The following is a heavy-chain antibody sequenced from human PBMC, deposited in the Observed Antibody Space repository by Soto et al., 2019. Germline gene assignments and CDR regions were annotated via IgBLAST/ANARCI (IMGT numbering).Heavy chain of an antibody. J-gene: IGHJ4*02. V-gene: IGHV3-7*01. CDR1: GFTFRNYW. CDR3: AREEVESGGWQN. D-gene: IGHD6-25*01. CDR2: IKKDGSEK. Sequence: DVQLVESGGGLVQPGGSLRLFCAGSGFTFRNYWMSWVRQAPGKSLEWVANIKKDGSEKNYVDSVKGRFTISRDNAKNSVHLQMNSLRAEDTAVYYCAREEVESGGWQNWGQGTLVTVSS.